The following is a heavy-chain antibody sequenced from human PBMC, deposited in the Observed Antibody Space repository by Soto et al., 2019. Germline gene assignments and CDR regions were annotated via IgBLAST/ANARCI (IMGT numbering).Heavy chain of an antibody. V-gene: IGHV4-61*01. CDR2: IDYSGST. CDR1: AGSVSGSSHY. D-gene: IGHD1-7*01. CDR3: ARGGTSSRRAVAGYFHY. J-gene: IGHJ1*01. Sequence: QVQLQESGPGLVKPSETLSLTCSVSAGSVSGSSHYRNWIRQTPGKGLEWIGYIDYSGSTNYNPSLKSRVTISVDTSTAQFSLKLSSVTAADTGVYYCARGGTSSRRAVAGYFHYWVQGTQVTVSS.